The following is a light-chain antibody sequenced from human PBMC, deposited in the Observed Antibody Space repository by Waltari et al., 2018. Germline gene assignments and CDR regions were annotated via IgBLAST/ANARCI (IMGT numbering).Light chain of an antibody. J-gene: IGLJ2*01. Sequence: QSDLSQPASMSGSPGQSIPISCPGTSSDVGGYNYVSWYQAYPGKAPKLIIYDVKNRPSGVSKRFSGSKSGNTASLTISGLQAEDEADYYCSSYTSTSTVLFGGGTKVTVL. V-gene: IGLV2-14*03. CDR3: SSYTSTSTVL. CDR1: SSDVGGYNY. CDR2: DVK.